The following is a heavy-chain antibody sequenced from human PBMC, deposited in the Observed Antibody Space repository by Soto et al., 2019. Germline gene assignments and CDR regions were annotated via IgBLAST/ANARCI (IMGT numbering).Heavy chain of an antibody. D-gene: IGHD3-9*01. CDR2: ISYDTTHK. CDR3: AKDRNDLSPGYFPTYFDS. Sequence: PGGSLRLSCAASGFNFNNFGMHWVRQAPGKGLEWVALISYDTTHKFYVESVKGRFTISRDNSKNTMYLQMNSLRAEDTAIYYCAKDRNDLSPGYFPTYFDSWGQGTPVTVSS. CDR1: GFNFNNFG. J-gene: IGHJ4*02. V-gene: IGHV3-30*18.